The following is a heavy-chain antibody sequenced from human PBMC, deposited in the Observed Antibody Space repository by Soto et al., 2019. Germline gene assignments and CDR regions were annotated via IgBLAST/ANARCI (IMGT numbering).Heavy chain of an antibody. CDR3: AREGGSGWYSIEIFDY. Sequence: QVQLVESGGGVVQPGRSLRLSCAASGFTFSSYGMHWVRQAPGKGLEWVAVIWNDGSNKYYADSVKGRFTISRDNSKNTLYLQMNSLRAEDTAVYYCAREGGSGWYSIEIFDYWGQGTLVTVSS. CDR2: IWNDGSNK. CDR1: GFTFSSYG. V-gene: IGHV3-33*01. J-gene: IGHJ4*02. D-gene: IGHD6-19*01.